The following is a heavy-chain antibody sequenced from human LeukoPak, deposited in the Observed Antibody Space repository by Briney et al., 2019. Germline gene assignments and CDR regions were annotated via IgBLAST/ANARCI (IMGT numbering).Heavy chain of an antibody. D-gene: IGHD5-18*01. Sequence: PGGSLRLSCAASGFTFSSYGMHWVRQAPGKGLEWVAFIRYDGSNKYYADSVKGRFTISRDNSKNTLYLQMNSLRAEDTAVYYRAILGGYSYGGRYFDYWGQGTLVTVSS. V-gene: IGHV3-30*02. CDR3: AILGGYSYGGRYFDY. CDR1: GFTFSSYG. J-gene: IGHJ4*02. CDR2: IRYDGSNK.